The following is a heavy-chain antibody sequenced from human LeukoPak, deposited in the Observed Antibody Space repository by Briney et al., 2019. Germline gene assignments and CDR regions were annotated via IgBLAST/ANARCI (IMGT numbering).Heavy chain of an antibody. D-gene: IGHD3-16*01. V-gene: IGHV1-24*01. J-gene: IGHJ5*02. CDR3: ARGQARGNWFDP. CDR2: FGAEDGGT. CDR1: GSSLNELS. Sequence: ASVKVSCKVSGSSLNELSIYWVRQAPGKGLEWLGGFGAEDGGTIYAQKFQGRVTITRNTSISTAYMELSSLRSVDTAVYYCARGQARGNWFDPWGQGTLVTVSS.